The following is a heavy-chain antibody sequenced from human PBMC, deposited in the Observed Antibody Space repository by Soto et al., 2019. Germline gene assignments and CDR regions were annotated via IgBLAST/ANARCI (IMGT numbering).Heavy chain of an antibody. CDR2: ISSNGGST. V-gene: IGHV3-64*01. Sequence: EVQLVESGGGLVQPGGSLRLSCAASGFTFSSYAMHWVRQAPGKGLEYVSAISSNGGSTYYANSVKGRFTISRDNSKNTLYLQMGSLRAEDMAVYYCASGSRGRYGAFDIWGQGTMVTVSS. CDR3: ASGSRGRYGAFDI. J-gene: IGHJ3*02. D-gene: IGHD1-26*01. CDR1: GFTFSSYA.